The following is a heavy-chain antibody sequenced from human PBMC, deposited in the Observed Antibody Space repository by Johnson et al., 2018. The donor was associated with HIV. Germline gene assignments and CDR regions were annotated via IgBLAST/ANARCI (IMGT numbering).Heavy chain of an antibody. V-gene: IGHV3-66*01. Sequence: MQLVESGGGVERPGGSLRLSCAASGFTVSSNYMSWVRQAPGKGLEWVSDIYSGGSTYYADSVKGRFTISRDNSKNTLYLQMNSLRAEDTAVYYCARDDCTAGICYNAFDIWGQGTMVTVSS. CDR3: ARDDCTAGICYNAFDI. CDR1: GFTVSSNY. J-gene: IGHJ3*02. CDR2: IYSGGST. D-gene: IGHD2-8*02.